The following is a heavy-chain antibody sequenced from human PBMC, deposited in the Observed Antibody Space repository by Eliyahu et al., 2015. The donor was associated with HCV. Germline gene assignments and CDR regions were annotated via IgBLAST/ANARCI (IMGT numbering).Heavy chain of an antibody. CDR2: IKSDGSDT. V-gene: IGHV3-74*01. CDR3: ARRPAYCGGDCPMDP. J-gene: IGHJ5*02. Sequence: EVQLVESGGGSVQPGGSLRLSCAAXGFTFSNSWMHWVRQPPGKGLVWVSRIKSDGSDTEYAASVKGRFTISRDNAKNTLYLQMNSLRAEDTAVYYCARRPAYCGGDCPMDPWGQGTLVTVS. D-gene: IGHD2-21*01. CDR1: GFTFSNSW.